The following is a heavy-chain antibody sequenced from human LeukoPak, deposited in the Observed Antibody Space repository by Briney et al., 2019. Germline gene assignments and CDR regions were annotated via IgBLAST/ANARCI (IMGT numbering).Heavy chain of an antibody. CDR1: GFTFSSYS. V-gene: IGHV3-21*01. CDR2: ISSSSSYI. Sequence: GGSLRLSCAASGFTFSSYSMNWVRQAPGKGLEWVSSISSSSSYIYYADSVKARFTTSRDNAKNSLYLQMNSLRAEDTAVYYCARVVPVGLYDSSGLDAFDIWGQGTMVTVSS. CDR3: ARVVPVGLYDSSGLDAFDI. J-gene: IGHJ3*02. D-gene: IGHD3-22*01.